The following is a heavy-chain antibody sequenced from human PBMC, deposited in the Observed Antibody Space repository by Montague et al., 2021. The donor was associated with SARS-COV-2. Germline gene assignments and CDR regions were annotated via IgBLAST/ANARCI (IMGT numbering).Heavy chain of an antibody. CDR1: GGSISSYY. D-gene: IGHD1-20*01. V-gene: IGHV4-59*13. CDR2: IFHSGTT. Sequence: SETLSLTCSVSGGSISSYYWSWIRQSPGKGLEWMGYIFHSGTTDYNPSLKSRVTISVDMSKNQFSLQLNSVTAADSAVYYCARTEYNWDDWFDPWGQGTLVTVSS. CDR3: ARTEYNWDDWFDP. J-gene: IGHJ5*02.